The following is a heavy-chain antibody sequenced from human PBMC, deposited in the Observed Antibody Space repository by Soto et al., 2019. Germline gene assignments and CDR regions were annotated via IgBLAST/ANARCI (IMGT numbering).Heavy chain of an antibody. V-gene: IGHV1-46*01. CDR3: ARSGLLSYYGSHY. D-gene: IGHD3-22*01. CDR1: GYTFTNYY. Sequence: ASVKVSCKASGYTFTNYYMHWVRQATGQGLEWMGIINPSGGSTGYAQKFQGRVTMTRDTSISTAYMELSSLRSEDTAVYYCARSGLLSYYGSHYWGQGTLVP. J-gene: IGHJ4*02. CDR2: INPSGGST.